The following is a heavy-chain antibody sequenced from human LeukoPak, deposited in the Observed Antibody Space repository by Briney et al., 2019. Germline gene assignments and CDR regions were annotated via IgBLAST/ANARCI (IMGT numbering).Heavy chain of an antibody. V-gene: IGHV3-48*03. D-gene: IGHD3-22*01. CDR2: ISSSGSTI. CDR1: GFTFSSYE. Sequence: GGSLRLSCAASGFTFSSYEMNWVRQAPGKGLEWVSYISSSGSTIYYADSVKGRFTISRDNSRNTLYLQMNSLRAEDTAVYYCTTMIKDYWGQGTLVTVSS. CDR3: TTMIKDY. J-gene: IGHJ4*02.